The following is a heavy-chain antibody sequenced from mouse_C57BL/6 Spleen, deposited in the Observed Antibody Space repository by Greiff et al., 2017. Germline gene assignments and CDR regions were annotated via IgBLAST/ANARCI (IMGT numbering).Heavy chain of an antibody. Sequence: QVQLQQSGAELVKPGASVKISCKASGYTFTDYYINWVKQRPGQGLAWIGKIGPGSGSTYYNEKFKGKATLTADKSSSTAYMQLSSLTSEDSAVYFCAKAYYSNYAYYFDYWGQGTTLTVSS. V-gene: IGHV1-77*01. D-gene: IGHD2-5*01. CDR2: IGPGSGST. J-gene: IGHJ2*01. CDR3: AKAYYSNYAYYFDY. CDR1: GYTFTDYY.